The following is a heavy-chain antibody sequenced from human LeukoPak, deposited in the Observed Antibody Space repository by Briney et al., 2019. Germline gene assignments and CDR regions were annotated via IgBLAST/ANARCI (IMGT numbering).Heavy chain of an antibody. Sequence: GESLKISCKGSGYIFSNYWIAWLRQVPGKGLECMGLIYPGDSDTRYSPSFQGQVTISADKSVSTAYLLWDSLKDSDSAIYYCARLAGGAGTRPKTGGKTWFDPWGQGTLVTVSS. CDR1: GYIFSNYW. CDR3: ARLAGGAGTRPKTGGKTWFDP. CDR2: IYPGDSDT. D-gene: IGHD3-16*01. J-gene: IGHJ5*02. V-gene: IGHV5-51*01.